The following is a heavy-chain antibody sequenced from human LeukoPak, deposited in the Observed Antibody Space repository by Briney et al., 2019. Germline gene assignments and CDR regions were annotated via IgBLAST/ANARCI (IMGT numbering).Heavy chain of an antibody. CDR3: ARTGIAAAGPTEEYFDY. J-gene: IGHJ4*02. CDR1: GYTFTGYY. D-gene: IGHD6-13*01. CDR2: IDPNSGGT. V-gene: IGHV1-2*02. Sequence: GASVKVSCKAPGYTFTGYYMHWVRQAPGQGLEWMGWIDPNSGGTNYAQKFQGRVTMTRDTSISTAYMELSRLRSDDTAVYYCARTGIAAAGPTEEYFDYWGQGTLSPSPQ.